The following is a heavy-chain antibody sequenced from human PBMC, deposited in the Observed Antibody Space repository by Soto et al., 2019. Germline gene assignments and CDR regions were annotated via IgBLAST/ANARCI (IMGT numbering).Heavy chain of an antibody. J-gene: IGHJ5*02. Sequence: GESLKISCKGSGYSFTSYWIGWVRQMPGKGLEWMGIIYPGDSDTRYSPSFQGQVTISADKSISTAYLQWSSLKASDTAMYYCARLEGRRYYYDSSGYYGWFDPWGQGTLVTVSS. CDR1: GYSFTSYW. D-gene: IGHD3-22*01. V-gene: IGHV5-51*01. CDR3: ARLEGRRYYYDSSGYYGWFDP. CDR2: IYPGDSDT.